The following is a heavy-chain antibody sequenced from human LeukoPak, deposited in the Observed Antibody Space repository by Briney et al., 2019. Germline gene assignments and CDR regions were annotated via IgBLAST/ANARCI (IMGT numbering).Heavy chain of an antibody. V-gene: IGHV3-53*01. CDR1: GLTVSSNY. D-gene: IGHD6-19*01. Sequence: GGSLRLSCAASGLTVSSNYMSWVGQAPGKGLEWVSVIYSGGSTYYADSVKGRFTISRDNSKSTRYLQMNSLRAEATAVYYCAGARSYSSLGYWGQGTPVTVSS. CDR2: IYSGGST. J-gene: IGHJ4*02. CDR3: AGARSYSSLGY.